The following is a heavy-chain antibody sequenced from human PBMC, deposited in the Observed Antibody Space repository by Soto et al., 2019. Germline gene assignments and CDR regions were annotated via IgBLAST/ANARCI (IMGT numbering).Heavy chain of an antibody. CDR3: AKDRGGFTRGWEFFDF. Sequence: EVQLLESGGDLVQPGGSLRLSCAASGFAFATYAMTWVRQSPGKGLECVASISGNGGTTYYAASGKGRFTFSRDNSKNAVYMQMNGLRGEDTAVYYCAKDRGGFTRGWEFFDFWGQGTLVTVSS. CDR1: GFAFATYA. J-gene: IGHJ4*02. V-gene: IGHV3-23*01. D-gene: IGHD6-19*01. CDR2: ISGNGGTT.